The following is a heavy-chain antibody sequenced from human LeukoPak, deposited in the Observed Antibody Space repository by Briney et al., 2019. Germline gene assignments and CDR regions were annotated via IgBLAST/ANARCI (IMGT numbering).Heavy chain of an antibody. D-gene: IGHD3-3*01. CDR3: ARDLGQFLEWLSKPSYFDY. CDR2: INWNGGST. V-gene: IGHV3-20*04. Sequence: GGSLRLSCAASGFTFDDYGMSWVRQAPGKGPEWVSGINWNGGSTGYADSVKGRFTISRDNAKNSLYLQMNSLRAEDTALYYCARDLGQFLEWLSKPSYFDYWGQGTLVTVSS. CDR1: GFTFDDYG. J-gene: IGHJ4*02.